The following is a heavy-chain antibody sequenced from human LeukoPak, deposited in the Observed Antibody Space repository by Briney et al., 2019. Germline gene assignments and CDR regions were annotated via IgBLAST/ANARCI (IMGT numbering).Heavy chain of an antibody. CDR3: ASNMAVGDPDGSLHY. CDR1: GGSISSYY. Sequence: SETLSLTCTVSGGSISSYYWSWIRQPPGKGLEWIGYIYYSGSTNYNPSLKSRVTISVDTSKNQFSLKLSSVTAADTAVYYCASNMAVGDPDGSLHYWGQGTLVTVSS. V-gene: IGHV4-59*01. CDR2: IYYSGST. D-gene: IGHD1-26*01. J-gene: IGHJ4*02.